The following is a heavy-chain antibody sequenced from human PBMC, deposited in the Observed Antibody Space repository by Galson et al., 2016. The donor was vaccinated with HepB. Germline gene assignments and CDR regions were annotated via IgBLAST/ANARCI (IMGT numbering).Heavy chain of an antibody. CDR1: GFSFNNYG. V-gene: IGHV3-23*01. CDR2: ISGTGII. D-gene: IGHD6-19*01. Sequence: SLRLSCAVSGFSFNNYGMIWVRQAPGKGLEWVSGISGTGIIHYADSVKGRFTISRDTSKNTLYLQMNSLRAEDTAVYYCAKDIARSNGCGRQGRNDYWGQGTLVSVSS. J-gene: IGHJ4*02. CDR3: AKDIARSNGCGRQGRNDY.